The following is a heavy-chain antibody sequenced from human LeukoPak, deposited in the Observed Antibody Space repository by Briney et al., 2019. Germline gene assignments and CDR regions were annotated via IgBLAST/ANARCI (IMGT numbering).Heavy chain of an antibody. D-gene: IGHD3-3*01. CDR2: ISSSSSYI. J-gene: IGHJ3*02. V-gene: IGHV3-21*01. Sequence: PGGSLRLSCAASGFTFSSYSMNWVRQAPGKGLEWVSSISSSSSYIYYADSVKGRFTISRDNAKNSLYLQMNSLRAEDTAGYYCAREDDFWSGYPNIWGQGTMVTVSS. CDR1: GFTFSSYS. CDR3: AREDDFWSGYPNI.